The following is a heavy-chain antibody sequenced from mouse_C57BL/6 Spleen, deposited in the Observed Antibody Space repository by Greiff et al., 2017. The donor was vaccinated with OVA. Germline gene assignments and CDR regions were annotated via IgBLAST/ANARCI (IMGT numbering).Heavy chain of an antibody. CDR3: ARSSYYYGSSYGY. CDR2: IDPSDSYT. J-gene: IGHJ2*01. D-gene: IGHD1-1*01. CDR1: GYTFTSYW. V-gene: IGHV1-50*01. Sequence: VQLQQPGAELVKPGASVKLSCKASGYTFTSYWMQWVKQRPGQGLEWIGEIDPSDSYTNYNQKFKGKATLTVDTSSSTAYMQLSSLTSEDSAVYYCARSSYYYGSSYGYWGQGTTLTVAS.